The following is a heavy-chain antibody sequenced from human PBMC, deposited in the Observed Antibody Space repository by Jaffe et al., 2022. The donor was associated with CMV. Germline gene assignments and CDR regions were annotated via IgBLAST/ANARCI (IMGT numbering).Heavy chain of an antibody. J-gene: IGHJ4*02. CDR3: ARDLNWGSGY. D-gene: IGHD7-27*01. CDR2: IGTTTSSR. Sequence: EVQLVESGGGLVKPGGSLRLSCAASGFTFSSYHMNWVRQAPGRGLEWVSAIGTTTSSRSYADSVKGRFTISRDNAQNLLYLLMNSLRAEDTAVYYCARDLNWGSGYWGQGTLVTVSS. V-gene: IGHV3-21*01. CDR1: GFTFSSYH.